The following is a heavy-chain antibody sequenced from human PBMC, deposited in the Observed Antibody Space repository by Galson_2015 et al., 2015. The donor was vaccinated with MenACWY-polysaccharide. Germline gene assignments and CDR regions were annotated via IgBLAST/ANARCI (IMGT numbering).Heavy chain of an antibody. V-gene: IGHV3-11*01. CDR2: ISKSGDSI. J-gene: IGHJ6*02. CDR1: GFSLGAWY. Sequence: SLRLSCAASGFSLGAWYMSWIRQAPGKGLEWLSYISKSGDSIYYGDPVKGRFAISRDNAKNSVYLQLNSLEVEDTAIYYCARGHYGLDVWGQGTTVTVSS. CDR3: ARGHYGLDV.